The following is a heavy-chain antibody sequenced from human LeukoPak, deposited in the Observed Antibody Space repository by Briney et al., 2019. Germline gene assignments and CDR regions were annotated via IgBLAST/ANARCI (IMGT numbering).Heavy chain of an antibody. V-gene: IGHV4-59*01. D-gene: IGHD3-9*01. CDR1: GGSISIYY. CDR2: IYYTGTT. J-gene: IGHJ4*02. Sequence: SETLSLTCSVSGGSISIYYWTWIRQIPGKGLEWIGCIYYTGTTNYNPLFESRATISVDTSKNQFSLKLTSVTAADTAVYFCARGEDFERYYLAYWGQGTLVTVSS. CDR3: ARGEDFERYYLAY.